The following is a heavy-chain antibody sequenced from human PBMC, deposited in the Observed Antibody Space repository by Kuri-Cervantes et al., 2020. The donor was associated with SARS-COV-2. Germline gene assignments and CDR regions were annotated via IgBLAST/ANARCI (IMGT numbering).Heavy chain of an antibody. Sequence: GGSLRLSCTVSGGSISSSSSYWGWIRQPPGKGLEWVSSISSSSSYIYYADSVKGRFTISRDNAKNSLYLQMNSLRAEDTAVYYCAKGRRWELLPPYYYYYGMDVWGQGTTVTVSS. V-gene: IGHV3-21*04. J-gene: IGHJ6*02. CDR3: AKGRRWELLPPYYYYYGMDV. CDR1: GGSISSSS. D-gene: IGHD1-26*01. CDR2: ISSSSSYI.